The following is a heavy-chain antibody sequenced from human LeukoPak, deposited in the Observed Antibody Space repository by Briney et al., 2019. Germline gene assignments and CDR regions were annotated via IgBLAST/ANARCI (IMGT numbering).Heavy chain of an antibody. Sequence: PGRSLRLSCAASGFTFSSYGMHWVRQAPGKGLEWVAVIWYDGSNKYYVDSVKGRFTISRDNSKNTLYLQMNSLRAEDTAVYYCARAGERGVVVPAPAGSWFDPWGQGTLVTVSS. D-gene: IGHD2-2*01. CDR1: GFTFSSYG. CDR2: IWYDGSNK. V-gene: IGHV3-33*01. CDR3: ARAGERGVVVPAPAGSWFDP. J-gene: IGHJ5*02.